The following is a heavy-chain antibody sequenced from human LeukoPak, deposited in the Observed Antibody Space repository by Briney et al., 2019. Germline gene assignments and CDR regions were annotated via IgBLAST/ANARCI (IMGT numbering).Heavy chain of an antibody. J-gene: IGHJ3*02. Sequence: GGSLRLSCAASGFTFSSYAMSWVRQAPGKGLGWVSAISGSGGSTYYADSVKGRFTISRDNSKNTLYLQMNSLRAEDTAVYYCAKRGDSRWSHDAFDIWGQGTMVTVSS. D-gene: IGHD3-10*01. CDR2: ISGSGGST. CDR1: GFTFSSYA. V-gene: IGHV3-23*01. CDR3: AKRGDSRWSHDAFDI.